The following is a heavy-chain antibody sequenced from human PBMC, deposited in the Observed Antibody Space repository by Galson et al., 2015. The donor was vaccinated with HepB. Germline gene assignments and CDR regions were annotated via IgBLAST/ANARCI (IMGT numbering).Heavy chain of an antibody. J-gene: IGHJ4*02. CDR1: GFTFSDYY. V-gene: IGHV3-11*06. CDR3: ARVADADYGDHSHFDY. CDR2: ISSTGTYT. Sequence: LRLSCAASGFTFSDYYMSWIRPAPGKGLEWLSYISSTGTYTNYADSVKGRFTISRDNAKNSLYLQMNNLRAEDTAVYYCARVADADYGDHSHFDYWGQGTLVTVSS. D-gene: IGHD4-17*01.